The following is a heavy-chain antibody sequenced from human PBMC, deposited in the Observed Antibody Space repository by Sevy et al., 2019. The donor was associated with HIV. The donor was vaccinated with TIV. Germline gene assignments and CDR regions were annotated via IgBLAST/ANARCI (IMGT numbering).Heavy chain of an antibody. CDR1: GFNFRSYW. CDR3: ARVGSYGDDRYHYYYGIDV. CDR2: IYQDGTEK. D-gene: IGHD4-17*01. J-gene: IGHJ6*02. Sequence: GGSLRLSCEASGFNFRSYWMNWVRQAPGKGLEWVASIYQDGTEKHYGDSLKGRFTISRDNAKNSLYLQVNSLAGEDTAVYYCARVGSYGDDRYHYYYGIDVWGQGTTVTVSS. V-gene: IGHV3-7*04.